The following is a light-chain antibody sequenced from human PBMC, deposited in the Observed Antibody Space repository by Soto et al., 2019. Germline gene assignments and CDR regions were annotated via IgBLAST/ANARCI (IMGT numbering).Light chain of an antibody. Sequence: DIQMTQSPSTLSASVGDTVTVTCRASQSVSGWLAWNQQKPGKAPKLLIYDASRLESGVPSRFSVSGSGTEFTLTISSLQPDDFATYYCQQYNSYSKWTFGQGTKVDIK. J-gene: IGKJ1*01. V-gene: IGKV1-5*01. CDR3: QQYNSYSKWT. CDR1: QSVSGW. CDR2: DAS.